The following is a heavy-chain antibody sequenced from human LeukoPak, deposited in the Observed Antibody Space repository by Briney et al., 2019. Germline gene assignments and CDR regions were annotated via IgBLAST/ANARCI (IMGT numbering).Heavy chain of an antibody. D-gene: IGHD2-2*02. J-gene: IGHJ4*02. CDR3: ARGREDGYCSSTSCYTQYYFDY. CDR1: GGSFSGYY. Sequence: SETLSLTCAVYGGSFSGYYWSWIRQPPGKGLEWIGEINHSGSTNYNPSLKSRVTISVDTSKNQFSLKLSSVTAADTAVYYCARGREDGYCSSTSCYTQYYFDYWGQGTLVTASS. V-gene: IGHV4-34*01. CDR2: INHSGST.